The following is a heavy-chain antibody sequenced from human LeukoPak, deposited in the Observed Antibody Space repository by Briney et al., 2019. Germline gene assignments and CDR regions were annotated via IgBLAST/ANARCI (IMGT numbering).Heavy chain of an antibody. J-gene: IGHJ4*02. CDR2: MSGSGGST. Sequence: GGSLRLSCAASGFTFSSYAMSWVRQAPGKGLKWVSAMSGSGGSTYYADSVKGRFTISRDNSKNTLYLQMNSLRAEDTAVYYCAKVGPENSYFDYWGQGTLVTVSS. V-gene: IGHV3-23*01. D-gene: IGHD2/OR15-2a*01. CDR3: AKVGPENSYFDY. CDR1: GFTFSSYA.